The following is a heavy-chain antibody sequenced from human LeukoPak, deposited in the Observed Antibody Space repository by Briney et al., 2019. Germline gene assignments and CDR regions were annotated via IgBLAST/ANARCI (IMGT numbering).Heavy chain of an antibody. J-gene: IGHJ3*02. CDR3: ARGHYYDSSGYPDAFDI. V-gene: IGHV1-8*03. CDR1: GGTFSTYA. Sequence: ASVKVSCKASGGTFSTYAISWVRQAPGQGLEWMGWMNPNSGNTGYAQKFQGRVTITRNTSISTAYMELSSLRSEGTAVYYCARGHYYDSSGYPDAFDIWGQGTMVTVSS. CDR2: MNPNSGNT. D-gene: IGHD3-22*01.